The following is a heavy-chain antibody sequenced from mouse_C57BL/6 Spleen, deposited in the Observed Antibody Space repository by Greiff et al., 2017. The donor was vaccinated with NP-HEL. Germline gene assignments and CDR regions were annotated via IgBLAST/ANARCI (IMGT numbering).Heavy chain of an antibody. J-gene: IGHJ2*01. Sequence: QVQLQQPGTELVKPGASVTLSCKASGYTFTSYWMHWVKQRPGQGLEWIGNINPGTGGTTYNEKFKSKATLTVDKSSSTAYMQLSSLTSEDSAVYYCARRRGSSYVDYWGKGTTLTVSS. D-gene: IGHD1-1*01. CDR3: ARRRGSSYVDY. CDR1: GYTFTSYW. V-gene: IGHV1-53*01. CDR2: INPGTGGT.